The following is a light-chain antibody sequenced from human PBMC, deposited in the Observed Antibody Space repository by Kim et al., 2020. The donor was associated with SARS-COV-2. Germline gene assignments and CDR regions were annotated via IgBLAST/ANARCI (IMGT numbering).Light chain of an antibody. J-gene: IGKJ2*01. Sequence: LSPGERASLSCRASQSVSSSYVAWYQQKPGQAPRLLIYGASSRATGIPDSFSGSGSGTDFTLTISRLEPEDFAVYYCQQYVSSPYTFGQGTKLEI. CDR3: QQYVSSPYT. V-gene: IGKV3-20*01. CDR2: GAS. CDR1: QSVSSSY.